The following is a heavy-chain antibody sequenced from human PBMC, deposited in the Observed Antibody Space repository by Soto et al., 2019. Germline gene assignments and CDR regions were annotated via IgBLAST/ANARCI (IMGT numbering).Heavy chain of an antibody. CDR1: GFSFSDYA. D-gene: IGHD6-13*01. CDR3: AKRSPYSSGWYSPIFDY. V-gene: IGHV3-23*01. J-gene: IGHJ4*02. CDR2: ISESGGST. Sequence: GGSLRLSCAASGFSFSDYAMSWVRQAPGKGLDWVSVISESGGSTHYADSVRGRFTVSRDNSKNSLSLRMNSLRDEDTAVYFCAKRSPYSSGWYSPIFDYWGQGALVTVSS.